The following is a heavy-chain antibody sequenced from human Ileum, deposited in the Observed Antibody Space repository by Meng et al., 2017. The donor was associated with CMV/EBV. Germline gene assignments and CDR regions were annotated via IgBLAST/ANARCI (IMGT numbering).Heavy chain of an antibody. CDR2: ISRSSDTI. D-gene: IGHD2-2*01. J-gene: IGHJ4*02. CDR3: AREGCTSSTCYPLSDVYL. V-gene: IGHV3-48*04. Sequence: GGSLRLSCAASGIVFGTYSMNWVRQAPGKGLEWISFISRSSDTIYYADSVKGRFTTSRDNAKNSLYLQMNSLRAEDTAVYYCAREGCTSSTCYPLSDVYLWGQGTLVTVSS. CDR1: GIVFGTYS.